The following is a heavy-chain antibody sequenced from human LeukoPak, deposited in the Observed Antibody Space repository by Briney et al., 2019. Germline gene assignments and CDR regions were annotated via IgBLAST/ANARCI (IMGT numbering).Heavy chain of an antibody. V-gene: IGHV4-39*01. CDR2: IYYSGST. CDR3: ARHPVGATTIRWLGDRGYYFDY. D-gene: IGHD1-26*01. Sequence: PSETLSLTCTVSGGSISSSSYYWGWIRQPPGKGLEWIGSIYYSGSTYYNPSLKSRVTISVDTSKNQFSLKLSSVTAADTAVYYCARHPVGATTIRWLGDRGYYFDYWGQGTLVTVSS. CDR1: GGSISSSSYY. J-gene: IGHJ4*02.